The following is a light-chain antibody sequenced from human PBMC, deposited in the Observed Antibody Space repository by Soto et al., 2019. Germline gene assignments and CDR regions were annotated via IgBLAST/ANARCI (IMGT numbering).Light chain of an antibody. Sequence: EIVLTQSPGTLSLSPGERATISCRASQSVSSSYLAWYQQKPGQAPRLLIYGASSSATCIPDRFSGSGSGTDFTLTISRLEPDDFAVYYCQQYGSSPTFCQGTRLEIK. CDR1: QSVSSSY. V-gene: IGKV3-20*01. J-gene: IGKJ5*01. CDR2: GAS. CDR3: QQYGSSPT.